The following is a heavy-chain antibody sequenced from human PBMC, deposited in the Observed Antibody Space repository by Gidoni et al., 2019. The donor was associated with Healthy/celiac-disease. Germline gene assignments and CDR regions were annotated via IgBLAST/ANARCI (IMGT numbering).Heavy chain of an antibody. V-gene: IGHV3-20*04. J-gene: IGHJ4*02. Sequence: EVQLVVSGGGVVRPGGSLSLPCAASGSTFEDYGMSWVRQAPGKGLEWVSGINWNGGSTGYADSVKGRFTISRDNAKNSLYLQMNSLRAEDTALYYCARSHHGGSYSFDYWGQGTLVTVSS. CDR3: ARSHHGGSYSFDY. CDR1: GSTFEDYG. D-gene: IGHD1-26*01. CDR2: INWNGGST.